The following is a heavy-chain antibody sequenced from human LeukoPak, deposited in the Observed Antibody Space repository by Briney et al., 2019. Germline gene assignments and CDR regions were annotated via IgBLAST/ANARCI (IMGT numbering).Heavy chain of an antibody. CDR1: GFTFSTYS. D-gene: IGHD7-27*01. J-gene: IGHJ4*02. V-gene: IGHV3-48*01. CDR2: ISSSGNTI. Sequence: GGSLRLSCAASGFTFSTYSMNWVRQAPGKGLEWVSYISSSGNTIYYADSVKGRFTISRDNAKNTLFLQMNSLRAEDTAVYYCAKDGGLWVSAHWGDSWGRGTLVTVSS. CDR3: AKDGGLWVSAHWGDS.